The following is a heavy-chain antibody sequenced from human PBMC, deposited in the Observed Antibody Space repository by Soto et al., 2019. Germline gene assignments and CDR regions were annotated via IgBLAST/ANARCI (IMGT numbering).Heavy chain of an antibody. CDR3: ARALKDLGGSQWDYYYYYGMDV. J-gene: IGHJ6*02. D-gene: IGHD2-15*01. CDR2: IIPIFGTA. CDR1: GGTFSSYA. Sequence: QVQLVQSGAEVKKPGSSVKVSCKASGGTFSSYAISWVRQAPGQGLEWMGGIIPIFGTANYAQKFQGRVTITADESTSTAYMELSSLRSEDTAVYYCARALKDLGGSQWDYYYYYGMDVWGQGTTVTVSS. V-gene: IGHV1-69*01.